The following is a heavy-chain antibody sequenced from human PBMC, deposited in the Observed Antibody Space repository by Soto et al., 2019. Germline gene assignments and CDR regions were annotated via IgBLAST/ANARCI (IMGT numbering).Heavy chain of an antibody. CDR3: ATGRGYGYRSLDY. D-gene: IGHD5-18*01. J-gene: IGHJ4*02. CDR1: GYTLTELS. V-gene: IGHV1-24*01. CDR2: FDPEDGET. Sequence: ASVKVSCKVSGYTLTELSMHWVRQAPGKGLEWMGGFDPEDGETIYAQKFQGRVTMTEDTSTDTAYMELSSPRSEVTAVYYCATGRGYGYRSLDYWGQGTLVTVSS.